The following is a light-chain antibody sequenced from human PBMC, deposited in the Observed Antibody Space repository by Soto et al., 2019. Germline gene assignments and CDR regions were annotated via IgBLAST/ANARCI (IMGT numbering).Light chain of an antibody. CDR2: EVS. CDR3: SSKTSSGTLYV. Sequence: QSALTQPASVSGSPGQSITISCTGSSRDVGGSKYVSWYQQHPGKAPRLIIFEVSYRPSGVSNRLSGSKSGNTASLTVAGLQVEDEADDYCSSKTSSGTLYVFGTGTKLTVL. V-gene: IGLV2-14*01. J-gene: IGLJ1*01. CDR1: SRDVGGSKY.